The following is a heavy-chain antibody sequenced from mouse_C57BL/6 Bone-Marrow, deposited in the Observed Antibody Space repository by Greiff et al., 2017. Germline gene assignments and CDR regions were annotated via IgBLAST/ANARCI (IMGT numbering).Heavy chain of an antibody. V-gene: IGHV1-47*01. CDR1: GYTFTTYP. CDR3: ARSSTFFYYFDY. J-gene: IGHJ2*01. Sequence: QVQLQQSGAELVKPGASVKLSCKASGYTFTTYPIEWLKQNHGKSLAWIGNFHPYNDDTKYNEKFKGKATLTVEKSSNTVYLELSRLTSDDSAVYYCARSSTFFYYFDYWGQGTTRTVSS. D-gene: IGHD5-1*01. CDR2: FHPYNDDT.